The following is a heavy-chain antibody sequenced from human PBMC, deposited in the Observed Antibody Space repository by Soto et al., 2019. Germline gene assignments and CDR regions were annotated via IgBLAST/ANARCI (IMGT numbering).Heavy chain of an antibody. CDR1: GGSISTNGYY. CDR3: ARLRGYSYGLFDF. CDR2: IYHSRSD. Sequence: PSETLSLTCTVSGGSISTNGYYWGWIRQPPGKGLEWIGSIYHSRSDYYNPSLRSRVTISVGTSKNQFSLTLSSVTAADTAVYFCARLRGYSYGLFDFWGQGTLVTVSS. J-gene: IGHJ4*02. D-gene: IGHD5-18*01. V-gene: IGHV4-39*01.